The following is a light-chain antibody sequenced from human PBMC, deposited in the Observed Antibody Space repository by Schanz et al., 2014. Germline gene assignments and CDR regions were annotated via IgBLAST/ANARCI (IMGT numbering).Light chain of an antibody. Sequence: QSVLTQPPSASGTPGQRVTISCSGSSSNIGSNPVNWYQQLPRAAPTLLIYTSDQRPSGVPDRFSGSKSGTSASLAISGLQSEDEAHYYCAAWDDRLNGRVFGGGTKLTVL. V-gene: IGLV1-44*01. CDR3: AAWDDRLNGRV. CDR1: SSNIGSNP. CDR2: TSD. J-gene: IGLJ3*02.